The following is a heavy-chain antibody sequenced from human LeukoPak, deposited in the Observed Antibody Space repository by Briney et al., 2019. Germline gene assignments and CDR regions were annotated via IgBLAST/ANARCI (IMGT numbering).Heavy chain of an antibody. Sequence: ASVKVSCKASGYTFTSYAMNWVRQAPGQGLEWMGWINTNTGNPTYAQGFTGRFVFSLDTSVSTAYLQISSLKAEDTAVYYCARGASRWELLQQRSYYYYYGMDVWGQGTTVTVSS. J-gene: IGHJ6*02. D-gene: IGHD1-26*01. CDR1: GYTFTSYA. V-gene: IGHV7-4-1*02. CDR3: ARGASRWELLQQRSYYYYYGMDV. CDR2: INTNTGNP.